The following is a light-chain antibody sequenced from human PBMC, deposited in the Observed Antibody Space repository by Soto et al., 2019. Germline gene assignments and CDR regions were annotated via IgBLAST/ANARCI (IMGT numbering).Light chain of an antibody. V-gene: IGKV3-11*01. CDR1: QSVTNY. Sequence: EIVLTQSPGTLSLSPGERATLSCRASQSVTNYIAWYQQRPGQAPRLLMYGASTRATGTPARFSGSGSGTEFTLTISSLQSEDFAVYYCQQRSNWPPRITFGQGTRLEIK. CDR2: GAS. J-gene: IGKJ5*01. CDR3: QQRSNWPPRIT.